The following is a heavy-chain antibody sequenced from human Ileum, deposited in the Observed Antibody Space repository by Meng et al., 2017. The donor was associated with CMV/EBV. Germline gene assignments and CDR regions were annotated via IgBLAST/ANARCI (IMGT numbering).Heavy chain of an antibody. V-gene: IGHV2-5*02. CDR1: GFSLSTTGVC. J-gene: IGHJ4*01. Sequence: ITLQESVPTLVKPTQTLTLTCTFSGFSLSTTGVCVGWIRQPPGKALEWLALIYWDDDKRYSPSLKSRLTITKDTSKNQVVLTMTNMDPVDTATYYCARNYYDSGPFQYWGQGTLVTVSS. CDR2: IYWDDDK. CDR3: ARNYYDSGPFQY. D-gene: IGHD3-22*01.